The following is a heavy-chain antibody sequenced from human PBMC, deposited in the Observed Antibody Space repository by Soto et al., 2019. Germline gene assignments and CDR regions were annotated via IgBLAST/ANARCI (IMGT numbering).Heavy chain of an antibody. D-gene: IGHD6-6*01. J-gene: IGHJ4*02. Sequence: ASVKVSCKASGGTFSSYAISWVRQAPGQGLEWMGGIIPIFGTANYAQKFQGRVTITADESTSTAYMELSSLRSEDTAVYYCARLRSSSYYFDYWGQGTPVTVSS. CDR3: ARLRSSSYYFDY. V-gene: IGHV1-69*13. CDR1: GGTFSSYA. CDR2: IIPIFGTA.